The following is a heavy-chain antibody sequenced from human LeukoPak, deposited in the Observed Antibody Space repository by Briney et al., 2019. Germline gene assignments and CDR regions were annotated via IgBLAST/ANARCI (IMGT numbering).Heavy chain of an antibody. V-gene: IGHV4-61*02. CDR3: ARANGSHRDAFDI. CDR1: GGSISSGSYY. CDR2: IYTSGST. Sequence: SETLSLTCTVPGGSISSGSYYWSWIRQPAGKGLEWIGRIYTSGSTNYNPSLKSRVTISVDTSKNQFSLKLSSVTAADTAVYYCARANGSHRDAFDIWGQGTMVTVSS. D-gene: IGHD1-26*01. J-gene: IGHJ3*02.